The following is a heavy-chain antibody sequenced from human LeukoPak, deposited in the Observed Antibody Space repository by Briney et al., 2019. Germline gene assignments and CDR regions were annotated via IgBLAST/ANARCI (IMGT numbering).Heavy chain of an antibody. D-gene: IGHD2-2*01. Sequence: TGGSLRLSCAASGFTFDDYAMHWVRHAPGKGLEWVSGISWNSGSIGYADSVKGRFTISRDNAKNSLYLQMNSLRAEDTALYYCAKDLGPAAVWDYYYYGMDVWGQGTTVTVSS. CDR3: AKDLGPAAVWDYYYYGMDV. CDR1: GFTFDDYA. CDR2: ISWNSGSI. V-gene: IGHV3-9*01. J-gene: IGHJ6*02.